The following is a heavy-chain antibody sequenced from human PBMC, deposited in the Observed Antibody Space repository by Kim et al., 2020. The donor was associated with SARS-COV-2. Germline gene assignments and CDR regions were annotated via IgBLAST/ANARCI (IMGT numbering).Heavy chain of an antibody. CDR3: ATEGVGLLWFGESFDY. D-gene: IGHD3-10*01. CDR1: GFTFSSYT. J-gene: IGHJ4*02. Sequence: GGSLRLSCAASGFTFSSYTMNWVRQAPGKGLEWVSSISSSSSYIYYADSVKGRFTISRDNAKNSLYLQMNSLRAEDTAVYYCATEGVGLLWFGESFDYWGQGTLVTVSS. CDR2: ISSSSSYI. V-gene: IGHV3-21*01.